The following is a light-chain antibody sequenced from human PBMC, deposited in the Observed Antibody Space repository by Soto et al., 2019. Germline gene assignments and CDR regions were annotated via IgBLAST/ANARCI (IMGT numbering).Light chain of an antibody. J-gene: IGKJ4*01. V-gene: IGKV3-20*01. CDR2: GTS. Sequence: VVPGSVGSFDFSSWESATLSWWASQSVSSNHLAGYQQKPGQAPRLLIYGTSTRAAGIPDRFSGAGAAADFTHTISRLEPEDIGVFYCQQYGSSLTFGGGTKVDIK. CDR1: QSVSSNH. CDR3: QQYGSSLT.